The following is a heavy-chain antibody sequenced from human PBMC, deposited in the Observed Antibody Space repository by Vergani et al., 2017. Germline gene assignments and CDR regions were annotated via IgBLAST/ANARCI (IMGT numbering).Heavy chain of an antibody. CDR2: IYHSGST. D-gene: IGHD5-12*01. CDR3: ARGVRGATMTPYYYYYMDV. Sequence: QVQLQQWGAGLLKPSETLSLTCAVSGGSISSGGYSWSWIRQPPGKGLEWIGYIYHSGSTYYNPSLKSRVTISVDRSKNQFSLKLNSVTAADTYVYYCARGVRGATMTPYYYYYMDVWGKGTTVTVSS. V-gene: IGHV4-30-2*01. CDR1: GGSISSGGYS. J-gene: IGHJ6*03.